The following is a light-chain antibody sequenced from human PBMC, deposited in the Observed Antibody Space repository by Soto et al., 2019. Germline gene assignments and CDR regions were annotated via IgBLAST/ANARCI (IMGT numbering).Light chain of an antibody. Sequence: EFVLTQSPGTLSLSPGERATLSCRASQTVRNNYLARYQQKPGQAPRLLIYDASSRATGIPDRFSGGGSGTDFTLTISSLQPEDSATYYCQQSYSLPYTFGQGTKVDIK. CDR1: QTVRNNY. CDR3: QQSYSLPYT. J-gene: IGKJ2*01. CDR2: DAS. V-gene: IGKV3D-20*02.